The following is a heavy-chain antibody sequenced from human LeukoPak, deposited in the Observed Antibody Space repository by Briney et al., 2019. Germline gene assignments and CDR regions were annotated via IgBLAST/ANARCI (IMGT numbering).Heavy chain of an antibody. D-gene: IGHD5-24*01. Sequence: ASVKVSCKASGYTFTSYYIHWVRQAPGQGREWMGLINPGGDNTNYAQNFQGRVTMTRDTSASTVYMELSSLRSEDTAIYYCARIRDGYNDAYDIWGQGTVVTVPS. J-gene: IGHJ3*02. CDR2: INPGGDNT. V-gene: IGHV1-46*01. CDR1: GYTFTSYY. CDR3: ARIRDGYNDAYDI.